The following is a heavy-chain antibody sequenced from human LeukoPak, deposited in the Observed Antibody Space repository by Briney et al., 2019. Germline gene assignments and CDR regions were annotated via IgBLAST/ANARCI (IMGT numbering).Heavy chain of an antibody. CDR2: INTDGTVT. CDR1: GFTFSKYW. CDR3: ATKQWLAPPPDS. V-gene: IGHV3-74*01. D-gene: IGHD6-19*01. Sequence: GGSLRLSCAASGFTFSKYWMLWVRQAPGKGLESVSRINTDGTVTTYADSVKGRFTVSRDKADNTMFLQMNSVRDEVTAVYYCATKQWLAPPPDSWCQGTPVTVFS. J-gene: IGHJ4*02.